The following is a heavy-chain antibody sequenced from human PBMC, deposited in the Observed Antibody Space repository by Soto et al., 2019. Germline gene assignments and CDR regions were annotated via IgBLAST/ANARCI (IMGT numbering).Heavy chain of an antibody. Sequence: QVSLVQSGAEVKKPGSSMKVSCKASGGTFSSYAITWVRQAPGQGLEWMGGIIPIFGTTNYAQNFQGRVTITADKSTSTAYMELSSLRSGDTAVYYCARGQWRDAMDVWGQGTTVTVSS. CDR3: ARGQWRDAMDV. CDR1: GGTFSSYA. J-gene: IGHJ6*02. V-gene: IGHV1-69*06. D-gene: IGHD6-19*01. CDR2: IIPIFGTT.